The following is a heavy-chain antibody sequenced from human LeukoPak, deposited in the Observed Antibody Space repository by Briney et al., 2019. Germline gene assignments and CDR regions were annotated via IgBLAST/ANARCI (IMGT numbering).Heavy chain of an antibody. V-gene: IGHV4-30-4*08. J-gene: IGHJ4*02. CDR2: IYYSGST. Sequence: SETLSLTCTVSGGSISSGDYYWSWIRQPPGKGLERIGYIYYSGSTYYNPSLKSRVTISVDTSKNQFSLKLSSVTAADTAVYYCAGSVIVVVPAASLRDMASFDYWGQGTLVTVSS. D-gene: IGHD2-2*01. CDR1: GGSISSGDYY. CDR3: AGSVIVVVPAASLRDMASFDY.